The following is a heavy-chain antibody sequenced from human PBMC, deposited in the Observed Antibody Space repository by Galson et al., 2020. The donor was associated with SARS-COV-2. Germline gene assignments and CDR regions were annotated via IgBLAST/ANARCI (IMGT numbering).Heavy chain of an antibody. Sequence: ASVTVSCKVSGYTLTELSMHWVRQAPGKGLEWMGGFDPEDGETIYAQKFQGRVTMTEDTSTDTAYMELSSLRSEDTAVYYCATGIVVVPAAISWFDPWGQGTLVTVSS. V-gene: IGHV1-24*01. CDR3: ATGIVVVPAAISWFDP. J-gene: IGHJ5*02. CDR1: GYTLTELS. D-gene: IGHD2-2*02. CDR2: FDPEDGET.